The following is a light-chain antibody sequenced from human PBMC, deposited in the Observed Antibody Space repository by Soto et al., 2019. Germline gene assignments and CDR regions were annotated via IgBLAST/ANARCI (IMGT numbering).Light chain of an antibody. V-gene: IGKV1-5*01. CDR2: DAS. CDR3: QQYNSYWT. CDR1: QSISSW. Sequence: DHQMTQSPSPPSASLEGRGNINCRASQSISSWLAWYQQKPGKAPKLLIYDASSLESGVPSRFSGSGSGTEFTLTISSLQPDDFATYYCQQYNSYWTFGQGTKVDI. J-gene: IGKJ1*01.